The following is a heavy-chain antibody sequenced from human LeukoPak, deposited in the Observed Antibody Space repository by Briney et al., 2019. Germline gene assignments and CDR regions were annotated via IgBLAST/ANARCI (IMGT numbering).Heavy chain of an antibody. CDR1: GFTFSSYA. CDR2: ISGSGGST. V-gene: IGHV3-23*01. Sequence: GGSLRLSCAASGFTFSSYAMSWVRQAPGKELEWVSTISGSGGSTYYADSVKGRFTISRDNSKNTLYLQMNSLRPEGTAMYYCAKDTSRTTFGVVQNWFDPWGQGTLVTVSS. CDR3: AKDTSRTTFGVVQNWFDP. J-gene: IGHJ5*02. D-gene: IGHD3-3*01.